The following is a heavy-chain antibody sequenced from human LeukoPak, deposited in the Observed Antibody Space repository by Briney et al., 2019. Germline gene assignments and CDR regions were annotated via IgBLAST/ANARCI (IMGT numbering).Heavy chain of an antibody. Sequence: KSGGSLRLSCAASGFTVRSNYMSWVRQAPGKGLEWVSIIYSDGSTYYADSVKGRFTISRDISKATLYLQMNSLRAEDTAVYYCAKNAKYSSSWYAYWGQGNLVTVSS. J-gene: IGHJ4*02. CDR2: IYSDGST. CDR1: GFTVRSNY. CDR3: AKNAKYSSSWYAY. V-gene: IGHV3-53*01. D-gene: IGHD6-13*01.